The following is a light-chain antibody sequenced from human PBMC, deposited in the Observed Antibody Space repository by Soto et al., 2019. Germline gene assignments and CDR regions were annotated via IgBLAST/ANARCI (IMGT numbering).Light chain of an antibody. CDR3: QQYQTYWS. Sequence: DIQMTQSPSTLSASVGDRVTITCRASQSVRSWLAWYQQKPGKAPKVLIYRASTLETGVPSRFSGSGSGTEFTVTSSSLQPDDCAIYYCQQYQTYWSFGQGTNVEIK. CDR1: QSVRSW. CDR2: RAS. V-gene: IGKV1-5*03. J-gene: IGKJ1*01.